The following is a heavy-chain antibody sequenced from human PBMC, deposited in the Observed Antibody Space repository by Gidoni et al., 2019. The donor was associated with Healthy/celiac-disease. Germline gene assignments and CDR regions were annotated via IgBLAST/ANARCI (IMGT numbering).Heavy chain of an antibody. CDR3: TTDIGVYDYVWGSQNTDY. Sequence: EVQLVESGGGLVKPGGSLRLSCAASGFPFSTAWMSWVRQAPGKGLEWVGRIKSKTDGGTTDYAAPVKGRFTISRDDSKNTLYLQMNSLKTEDTAVYYCTTDIGVYDYVWGSQNTDYWGQGTLVTVSS. D-gene: IGHD3-16*01. V-gene: IGHV3-15*01. CDR2: IKSKTDGGTT. J-gene: IGHJ4*02. CDR1: GFPFSTAW.